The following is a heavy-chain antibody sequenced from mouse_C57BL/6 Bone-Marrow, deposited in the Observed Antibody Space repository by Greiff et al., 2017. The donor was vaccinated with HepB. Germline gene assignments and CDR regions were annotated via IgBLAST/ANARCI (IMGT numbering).Heavy chain of an antibody. CDR3: ARQSQLSWFAY. J-gene: IGHJ3*01. CDR1: GFTFSDYY. CDR2: ISNGGGST. V-gene: IGHV5-12*01. Sequence: EVHLVESGGGLVQPGGSLKLSCAASGFTFSDYYMYWVRQTPEKRLEWVAYISNGGGSTYYPDTVKGRFTISRDNAKNTLYLQMSRLKSEDTAMYYCARQSQLSWFAYWGQGTLVTVSA. D-gene: IGHD4-1*02.